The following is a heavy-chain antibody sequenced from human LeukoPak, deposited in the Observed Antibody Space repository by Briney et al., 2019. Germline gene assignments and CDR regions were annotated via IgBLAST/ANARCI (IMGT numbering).Heavy chain of an antibody. CDR2: IYPSGNT. J-gene: IGHJ5*02. V-gene: IGHV4-61*02. CDR3: ARGWGIAAAGNYFDP. Sequence: SETLSLTCTVSGDSISSSRHYWSWIRQPAGKGLEWVGRIYPSGNTNYNPSLKSRVTISVDTSKKQFSLKLTSVTAADTAVYYCARGWGIAAAGNYFDPWGQGTLVTVSS. CDR1: GDSISSSRHY. D-gene: IGHD6-13*01.